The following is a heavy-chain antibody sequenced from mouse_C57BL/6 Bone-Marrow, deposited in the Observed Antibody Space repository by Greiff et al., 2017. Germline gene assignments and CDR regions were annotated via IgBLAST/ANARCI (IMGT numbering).Heavy chain of an antibody. CDR1: GYTFTSYW. Sequence: QVQLQQPGAELVKPGASVKMSCKASGYTFTSYWITWVKQRPGQGLEWIGDIYPGSGSTNYNEKFKSKATLTVDTSSSTAYMQLSSLTSEDSAVYYCARPSYYYGSSWDYWGQGTTLTVSS. V-gene: IGHV1-55*01. CDR3: ARPSYYYGSSWDY. CDR2: IYPGSGST. D-gene: IGHD1-1*01. J-gene: IGHJ2*01.